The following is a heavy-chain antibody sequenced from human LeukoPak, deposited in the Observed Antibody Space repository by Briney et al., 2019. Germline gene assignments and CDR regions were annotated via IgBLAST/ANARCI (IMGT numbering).Heavy chain of an antibody. CDR1: GGTFSSYA. CDR2: IIPIFGTA. Sequence: SVKVSCKASGGTFSSYAISWVRQAPGQGLEWMGGIIPIFGTANYAQKFQGRVKITTDESTSTAYMELSSLRSEDTAVYYCASDGYYYYYYMDVWGKGTTVTVSS. J-gene: IGHJ6*03. V-gene: IGHV1-69*05. CDR3: ASDGYYYYYYMDV.